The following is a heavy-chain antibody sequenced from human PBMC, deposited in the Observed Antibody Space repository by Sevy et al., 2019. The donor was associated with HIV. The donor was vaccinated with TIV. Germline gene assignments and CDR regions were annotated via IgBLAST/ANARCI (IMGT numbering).Heavy chain of an antibody. J-gene: IGHJ4*02. CDR3: ARGRSDSSGYYPHFDY. CDR2: IIPIFGTA. V-gene: IGHV1-69*13. Sequence: ASVKVSCKASGGTFSSYAISWVRQAPGQGLEWMGGIIPIFGTANYAQKFQGRVTITADESTSTAYMELSRLRSEDTAVYYCARGRSDSSGYYPHFDYWGQGTLVTVSS. D-gene: IGHD3-22*01. CDR1: GGTFSSYA.